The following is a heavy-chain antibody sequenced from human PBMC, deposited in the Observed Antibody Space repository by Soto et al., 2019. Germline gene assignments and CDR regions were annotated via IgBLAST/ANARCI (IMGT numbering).Heavy chain of an antibody. J-gene: IGHJ3*02. V-gene: IGHV3-23*01. CDR3: LKDGDDSRPPDAYDM. D-gene: IGHD3-22*01. CDR2: ISDSGGRT. Sequence: PGGSLRLSCAASGFTFSSYNMNWVRQVPGKGLEWVSTISDSGGRTWYADSVKGRFAISRDNYKNTVYLQVNSLRAEDTAVYYSLKDGDDSRPPDAYDMWGQGTMVTVSS. CDR1: GFTFSSYN.